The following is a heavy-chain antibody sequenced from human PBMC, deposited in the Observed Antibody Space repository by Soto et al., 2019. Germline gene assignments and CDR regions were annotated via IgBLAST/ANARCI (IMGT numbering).Heavy chain of an antibody. CDR3: ARWSYLDY. D-gene: IGHD3-3*01. Sequence: PGGSLRLSCAASGFSFCSYALSWVRQAPGKGLEWVSTISGSDGKTFYADSVKGRFSISRDTSQNTLYLQMNSLRADDTAIYYCARWSYLDYWGQGTRVTV. CDR2: ISGSDGKT. V-gene: IGHV3-23*01. J-gene: IGHJ4*02. CDR1: GFSFCSYA.